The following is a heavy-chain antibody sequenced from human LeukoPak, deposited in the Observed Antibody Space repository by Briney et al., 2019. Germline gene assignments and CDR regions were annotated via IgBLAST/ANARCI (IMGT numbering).Heavy chain of an antibody. D-gene: IGHD3-3*01. Sequence: AGGSLRLSCAASGFTFDDYAMHWVRQAPGKGLEWVSGISWNSGSIGYADSVKGRFTIFRDNAKNSLYLQMNSLRAEDTALYYCAKGKRSTTYYDFWSGGGGAFDIWGQGTMVTVSS. CDR3: AKGKRSTTYYDFWSGGGGAFDI. J-gene: IGHJ3*02. CDR1: GFTFDDYA. V-gene: IGHV3-9*01. CDR2: ISWNSGSI.